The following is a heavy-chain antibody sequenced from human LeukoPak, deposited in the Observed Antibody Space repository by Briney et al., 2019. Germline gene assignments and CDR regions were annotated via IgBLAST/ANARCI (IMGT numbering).Heavy chain of an antibody. J-gene: IGHJ6*03. Sequence: GGSLRLSCAASGFTFSSYSMSWVRQAPGKGLEWVSSISSSSSYIYYADSVKGRFTISRDNAKNSLYLQMNSLRAEGTAVYYCARSLRGAYYFYMDVWGKGTTVTVSS. CDR1: GFTFSSYS. CDR2: ISSSSSYI. D-gene: IGHD3-10*01. V-gene: IGHV3-21*01. CDR3: ARSLRGAYYFYMDV.